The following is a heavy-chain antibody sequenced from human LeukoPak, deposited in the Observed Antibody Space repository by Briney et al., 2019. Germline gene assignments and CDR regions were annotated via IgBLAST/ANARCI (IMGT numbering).Heavy chain of an antibody. CDR2: IIPIFGTA. V-gene: IGHV1-69*13. CDR3: ARPLGAVHYYYYYGMDV. CDR1: GYTFTSYY. D-gene: IGHD1-26*01. Sequence: SVKVSCKASGYTFTSYYMHWVRQAPGQGLEWMGGIIPIFGTANYAQKFQGRVTITADESTSTAYMELSSLRSEDTAVYYCARPLGAVHYYYYYGMDVWGQGTTVTVSS. J-gene: IGHJ6*02.